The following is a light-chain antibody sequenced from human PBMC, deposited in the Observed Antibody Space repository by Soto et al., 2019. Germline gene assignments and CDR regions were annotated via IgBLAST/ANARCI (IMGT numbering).Light chain of an antibody. CDR3: QQYDNLLT. J-gene: IGKJ4*01. CDR2: DAS. Sequence: DIPMTQSPSSLSASVGDRVTITCQASQDIRYYLNWYQQKPGKAPKLLIYDASNLETGVPPRFSGSGSGTDFTFTISSLQPEDFATYFCQQYDNLLTFGGGTKVDIK. V-gene: IGKV1-33*01. CDR1: QDIRYY.